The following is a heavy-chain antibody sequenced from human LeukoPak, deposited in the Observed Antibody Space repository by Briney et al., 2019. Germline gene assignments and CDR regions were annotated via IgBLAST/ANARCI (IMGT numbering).Heavy chain of an antibody. CDR3: ARHFYYDSSGYYAGCFDY. D-gene: IGHD3-22*01. J-gene: IGHJ4*02. V-gene: IGHV4-59*08. CDR2: IYYSGST. Sequence: SETPSLTCTVSGGSISSYYWSWIRQPPGKGLEWIGYIYYSGSTNYNPSLKSRVTISVDTSKNQFSLKLSSVTAADTAVYYCARHFYYDSSGYYAGCFDYWGQGTLVTVSS. CDR1: GGSISSYY.